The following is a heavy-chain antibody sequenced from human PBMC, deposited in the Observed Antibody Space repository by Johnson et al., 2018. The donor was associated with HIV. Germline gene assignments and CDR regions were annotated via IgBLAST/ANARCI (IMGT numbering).Heavy chain of an antibody. D-gene: IGHD3-22*01. CDR3: VFGEDYYDSGGHHHGPAAFDF. CDR2: ISWDGGST. Sequence: VQLVESGGVVVQPGGSLRLSCAASGFTFDDYAMHWVRQAPGKGLEWVSVISWDGGSTYYADSVKGRFTISSDNSKNSMYLQMNSLRAEDTALYYCVFGEDYYDSGGHHHGPAAFDFWGLGTMVTVSS. V-gene: IGHV3-43D*03. J-gene: IGHJ3*01. CDR1: GFTFDDYA.